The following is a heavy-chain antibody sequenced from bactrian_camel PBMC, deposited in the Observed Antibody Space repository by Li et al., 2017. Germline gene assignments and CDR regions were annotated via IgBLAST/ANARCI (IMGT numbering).Heavy chain of an antibody. CDR2: FDVDGVA. V-gene: IGHV3S63*01. CDR1: GYRYEHYC. Sequence: QVQLVESGGGSVQPGGSLTLSCSAPGYRYEHYCMAWFRQTPGKEREEVASFDVDGVANYADSVKGRFTISRDSAKNTVYLQMNNLQPEDTATYYCAEGRGSRGEHCYSLNYWGQGTQVTVS. D-gene: IGHD6*01. J-gene: IGHJ4*01. CDR3: AEGRGSRGEHCYSLNY.